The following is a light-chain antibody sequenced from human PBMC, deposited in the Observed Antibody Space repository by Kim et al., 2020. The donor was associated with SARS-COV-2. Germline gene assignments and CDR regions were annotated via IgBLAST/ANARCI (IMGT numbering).Light chain of an antibody. CDR2: GNS. CDR3: QSYDSSLSGYV. V-gene: IGLV1-40*01. Sequence: RVTISSTGDSSNMGAGYDVHWYHQLPGTAPKPLSYGNSNRPSGVPDRFSGSESGTSASLAITGLQAEDGADYYCQSYDSSLSGYVFGTGTKVTVL. J-gene: IGLJ1*01. CDR1: SSNMGAGYD.